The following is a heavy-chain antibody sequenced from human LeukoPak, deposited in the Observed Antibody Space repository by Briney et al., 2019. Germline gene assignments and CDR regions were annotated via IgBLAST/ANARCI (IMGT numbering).Heavy chain of an antibody. Sequence: GGSLRLPCAASGFTFSIYWMHWVRQAPGKGLVWVSSINSDGSSTSYADSVKGRFTISRDNAKSTLYLQMNSLRAEDTAVYYCARDVSSTVTIDYWGQGTLVTVSS. J-gene: IGHJ4*02. D-gene: IGHD4-17*01. CDR3: ARDVSSTVTIDY. V-gene: IGHV3-74*01. CDR2: INSDGSST. CDR1: GFTFSIYW.